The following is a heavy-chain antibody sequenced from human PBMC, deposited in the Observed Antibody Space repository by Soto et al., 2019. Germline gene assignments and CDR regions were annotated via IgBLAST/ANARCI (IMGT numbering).Heavy chain of an antibody. CDR1: GGSISSGGYY. Sequence: SETLSLTCTVSGGSISSGGYYWSWIRQHPGKGLEWIGYIYYSGSTYYNPSLKSRVTISVDTSKNQFSLKLSSVTAADTAVYYCARGWASGWNDAFDIWGQGTMVTV. V-gene: IGHV4-31*03. CDR2: IYYSGST. D-gene: IGHD6-19*01. J-gene: IGHJ3*02. CDR3: ARGWASGWNDAFDI.